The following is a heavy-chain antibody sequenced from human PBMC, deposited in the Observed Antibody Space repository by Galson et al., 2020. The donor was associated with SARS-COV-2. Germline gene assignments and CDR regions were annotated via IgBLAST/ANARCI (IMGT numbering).Heavy chain of an antibody. CDR2: IYYSGRT. J-gene: IGHJ5*02. CDR1: GGSISSYY. CDR3: ARDNVLSGSWYPNWFDP. Sequence: ASATLSLTCTVSGGSISSYYWSWIRQPPGKGLEWIGYIYYSGRTNYNPSLKSRVTISVDTSKNQFSLKLSSVTAADTAVYYCARDNVLSGSWYPNWFDPWGQGTLVTVSS. D-gene: IGHD6-13*01. V-gene: IGHV4-59*01.